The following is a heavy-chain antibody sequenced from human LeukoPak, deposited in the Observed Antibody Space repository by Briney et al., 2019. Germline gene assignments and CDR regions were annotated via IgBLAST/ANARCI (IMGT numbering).Heavy chain of an antibody. Sequence: GGSLRLSCAASGFTFSSYGMHWVRQAPGKGLEWVAVIWYDGSNKYYADSVKGRFTISRDNSKSTLYLQMNSLRAEDTAVYYCARESYGDYLDYWGQGTLVTVSS. CDR1: GFTFSSYG. CDR2: IWYDGSNK. V-gene: IGHV3-33*01. D-gene: IGHD4-17*01. CDR3: ARESYGDYLDY. J-gene: IGHJ4*02.